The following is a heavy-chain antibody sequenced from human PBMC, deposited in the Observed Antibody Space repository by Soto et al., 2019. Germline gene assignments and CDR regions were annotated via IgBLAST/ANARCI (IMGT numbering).Heavy chain of an antibody. CDR1: VRSISTYY. CDR2: IHHSGSA. CDR3: ATNVHGISWFFSWFDT. D-gene: IGHD6-13*01. V-gene: IGHV4-59*01. Sequence: SETLSPTCTDSVRSISTYYWRWIRPPPGKGLEWIGYIHHSGSANYNPSLKSRVNLSVDTSKNQFSLKLTSVTAADTAVYYCATNVHGISWFFSWFDTWGQGALVTVSS. J-gene: IGHJ5*02.